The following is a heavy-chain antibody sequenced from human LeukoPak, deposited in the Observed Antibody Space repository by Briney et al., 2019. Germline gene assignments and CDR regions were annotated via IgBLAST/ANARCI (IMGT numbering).Heavy chain of an antibody. V-gene: IGHV4-59*01. CDR3: ARDSGSGYYYRFDY. CDR1: GGSISSYY. Sequence: SETLSLTCTVSGGSISSYYWSWIRQPAGKGLEWIGYIYYSGSTNYNPSLKSRVTISVDTSKNQFSLKLSSVTAADTAVYYCARDSGSGYYYRFDYWGQGTLVTVSS. J-gene: IGHJ4*02. CDR2: IYYSGST. D-gene: IGHD3-22*01.